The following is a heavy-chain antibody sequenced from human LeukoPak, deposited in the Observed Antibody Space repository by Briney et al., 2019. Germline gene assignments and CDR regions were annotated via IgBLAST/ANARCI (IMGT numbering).Heavy chain of an antibody. D-gene: IGHD6-19*01. V-gene: IGHV4-39*01. CDR2: VHNVGST. J-gene: IGHJ4*02. CDR1: GVSTTNGIYY. CDR3: ARHAEYNSGWHFYLDH. Sequence: SETLSLTCTVSGVSTTNGIYYWDWIRQSPGKGLEWIGSVHNVGSTYYNLSLRSRVTMSIDTSKNQFSLRLNSVTAADTAVYYCARHAEYNSGWHFYLDHWGQGILVTVSS.